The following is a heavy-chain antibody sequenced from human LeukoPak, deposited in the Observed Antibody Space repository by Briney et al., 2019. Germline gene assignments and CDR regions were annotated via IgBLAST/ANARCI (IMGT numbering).Heavy chain of an antibody. CDR1: GGSFSGYY. Sequence: PSETLSLTCAVYGGSFSGYYWSWIRQPPGKGLEWIGEINHSGSTNYNPSLKSRVTISVDTSKNQFSLKLSSVTAADTAVYYCAREVVGCSGGSCYAYYYYYGMDVWGQGTTVTVSS. V-gene: IGHV4-34*01. J-gene: IGHJ6*02. CDR3: AREVVGCSGGSCYAYYYYYGMDV. CDR2: INHSGST. D-gene: IGHD2-15*01.